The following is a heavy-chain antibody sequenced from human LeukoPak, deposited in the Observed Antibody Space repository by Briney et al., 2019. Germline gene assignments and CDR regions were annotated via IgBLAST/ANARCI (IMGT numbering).Heavy chain of an antibody. CDR1: GYTFTGYY. CDR2: INPNSGGT. V-gene: IGHV1-2*02. J-gene: IGHJ6*03. Sequence: GASVKVSCKASGYTFTGYYMHWVRQAPGQGLEWMGWINPNSGGTNYAQKFQGRVTMTRDTSISTAYMELSRLRSDDTAVYYCARAENRGYSGYDISYYYYYYMDVWGKGTTVTVSS. D-gene: IGHD5-12*01. CDR3: ARAENRGYSGYDISYYYYYYMDV.